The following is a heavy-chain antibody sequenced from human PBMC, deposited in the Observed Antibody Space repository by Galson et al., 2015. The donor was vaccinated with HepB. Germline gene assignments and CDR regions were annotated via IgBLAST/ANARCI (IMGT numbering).Heavy chain of an antibody. V-gene: IGHV3-43*01. J-gene: IGHJ4*02. Sequence: SLRLSCAASRFTFADYTMHWVRQGPGKGLEWVSRIRWDGGRTYYADSVKGRFTISRDNSKNSLYLQMHSLRTEDTALYYCARAVGAYCSSTTCYLDYWGQGTLVTVSS. CDR3: ARAVGAYCSSTTCYLDY. CDR1: RFTFADYT. D-gene: IGHD2-2*01. CDR2: IRWDGGRT.